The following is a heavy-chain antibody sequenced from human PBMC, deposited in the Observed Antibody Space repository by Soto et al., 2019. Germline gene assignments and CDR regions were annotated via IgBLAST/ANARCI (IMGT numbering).Heavy chain of an antibody. Sequence: PGGSLRLSCAASGFTFSSYSMNWVRQAPGKGLEWVSSISSSSSYIYYADSVKGRFTISRDKAKNSLYLQMNSLRAEDTAVYYCARTKWELLRRSDYHYGMDVWGRGTTVTVSS. D-gene: IGHD1-26*01. CDR3: ARTKWELLRRSDYHYGMDV. V-gene: IGHV3-21*01. CDR2: ISSSSSYI. CDR1: GFTFSSYS. J-gene: IGHJ6*02.